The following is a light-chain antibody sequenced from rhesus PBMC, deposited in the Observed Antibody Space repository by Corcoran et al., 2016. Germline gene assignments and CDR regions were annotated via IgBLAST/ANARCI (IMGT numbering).Light chain of an antibody. CDR1: RDITKD. CDR3: LQDDSAPLT. V-gene: IGKV1-94*01. Sequence: DIQMTQSPSSLSASVGDRIIVTCRASRDITKDLSWYQQKPGKTPTLLIYSASNLQPGVSSRFSGSGAGTDFTLTISSLQPEDVGTYYCLQDDSAPLTFGGWTKVEVK. CDR2: SAS. J-gene: IGKJ4*01.